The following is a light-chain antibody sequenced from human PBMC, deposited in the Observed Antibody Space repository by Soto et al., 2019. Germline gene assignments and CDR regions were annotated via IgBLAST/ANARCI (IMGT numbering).Light chain of an antibody. V-gene: IGLV3-1*01. Sequence: SYELTQPPSVSVSPGQTASIPCSGDRLGGKYVCWYQQKPGQSPLLVLYEDTKRPSGIPERFSGSNSGNTATLTISGTRAMDEADYYCQAWDNGVVFGGGAKVTVL. CDR2: EDT. CDR1: RLGGKY. CDR3: QAWDNGVV. J-gene: IGLJ2*01.